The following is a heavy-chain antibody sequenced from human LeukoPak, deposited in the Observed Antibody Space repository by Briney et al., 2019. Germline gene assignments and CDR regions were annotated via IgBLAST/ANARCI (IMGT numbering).Heavy chain of an antibody. Sequence: PGGSLRLSCAASGFTLSIYGMHWVRQAPGKGLEWVATLWPDGNTKSSADSVKGRFTISRDSPMNTLYLHMNSLRVDDTAVYYCTRDPDGGGYASGWPDFWGQGTLVTVSS. CDR2: LWPDGNTK. J-gene: IGHJ4*02. CDR3: TRDPDGGGYASGWPDF. D-gene: IGHD6-19*01. V-gene: IGHV3-33*01. CDR1: GFTLSIYG.